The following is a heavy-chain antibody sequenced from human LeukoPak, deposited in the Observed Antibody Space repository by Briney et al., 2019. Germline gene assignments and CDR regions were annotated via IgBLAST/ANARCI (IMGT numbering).Heavy chain of an antibody. D-gene: IGHD3-10*01. CDR2: MYASGDF. CDR3: ARGRAPRGQKSCFDY. J-gene: IGHJ4*02. Sequence: SETLSLTCTVSGGSIGIYYWTWIRQSAGKGLEWLGRMYASGDFNYNPFLKSRVTMSVDTSKNQFSLNLNSVTAADTAVYYCARGRAPRGQKSCFDYWGRGTLVTVSS. V-gene: IGHV4-4*07. CDR1: GGSIGIYY.